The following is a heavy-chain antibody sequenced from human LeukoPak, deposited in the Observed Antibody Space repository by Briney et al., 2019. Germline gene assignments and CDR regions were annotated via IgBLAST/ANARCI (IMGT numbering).Heavy chain of an antibody. D-gene: IGHD4-23*01. CDR3: ARDHRRWYYDY. V-gene: IGHV3-30-3*01. CDR1: GFTFSSYA. J-gene: IGHJ4*02. CDR2: ISYDGSNK. Sequence: PGGSLRLSCAASGFTFSSYAMHWVRQAPGKGLEWVAVISYDGSNKYCADSVKGRFTISRDNSKNTLYLQMNSLRAEDTAVYYCARDHRRWYYDYWGQGTLVTVSS.